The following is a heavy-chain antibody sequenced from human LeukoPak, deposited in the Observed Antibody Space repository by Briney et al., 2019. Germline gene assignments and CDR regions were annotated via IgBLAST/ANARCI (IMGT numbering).Heavy chain of an antibody. V-gene: IGHV3-21*01. J-gene: IGHJ4*02. CDR3: ARGLGIFWVDY. CDR2: IGSSSSYI. D-gene: IGHD7-27*01. CDR1: GFTSSSYS. Sequence: PGGTLRLSCAASGFTSSSYSMNWVRQAPGKGLEWVSSIGSSSSYIYYADSVKGRFTISRDNAKNSLYLQMNSLRAEDTAVYYCARGLGIFWVDYWGQGTLVTVSS.